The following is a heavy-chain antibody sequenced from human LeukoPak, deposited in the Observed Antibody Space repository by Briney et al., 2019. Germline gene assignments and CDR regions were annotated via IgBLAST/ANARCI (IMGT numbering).Heavy chain of an antibody. CDR2: IIPIFGTA. J-gene: IGHJ4*02. V-gene: IGHV1-69*05. Sequence: ASVKVSCKASGGTFSSYAISWVRQAPGQGLEWMGGIIPIFGTANYAQKFQGRITITTDESTSTAYMELSSLRSEDTAVYYCAATYSSSWHGGAFDYWGQGTLVTVSS. CDR3: AATYSSSWHGGAFDY. D-gene: IGHD6-13*01. CDR1: GGTFSSYA.